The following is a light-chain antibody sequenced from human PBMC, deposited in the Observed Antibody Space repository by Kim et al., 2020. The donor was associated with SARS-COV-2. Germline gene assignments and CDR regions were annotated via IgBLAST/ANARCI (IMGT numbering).Light chain of an antibody. J-gene: IGKJ2*01. CDR2: WAS. V-gene: IGKV4-1*01. CDR3: QQYYSTPYA. CDR1: QSVLYRSNSKNY. Sequence: DIVMTQSPDSLAVSLGERATINCKSSQSVLYRSNSKNYLAWYQQKPGQPPRLLFYWASTRESGVPDRFSGSGSGTDFTLTISSLQAEDVAVYYCQQYYSTPYAFGQGTKLEI.